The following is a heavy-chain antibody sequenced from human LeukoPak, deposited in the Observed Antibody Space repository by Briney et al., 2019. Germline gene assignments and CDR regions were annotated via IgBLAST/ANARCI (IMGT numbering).Heavy chain of an antibody. CDR2: ISSSSSYI. CDR1: GFTFSSYS. Sequence: GGSLRLSCAASGFTFSSYSMNWVRQAPGKGLEWVSSISSSSSYIYYADSVKGRFTISRDNAKDSLYLQMNSLRAEDTAVYYCARDRVDYDFWSGYTAYVAFDIWGQGTMVTVSS. V-gene: IGHV3-21*01. D-gene: IGHD3-3*01. J-gene: IGHJ3*02. CDR3: ARDRVDYDFWSGYTAYVAFDI.